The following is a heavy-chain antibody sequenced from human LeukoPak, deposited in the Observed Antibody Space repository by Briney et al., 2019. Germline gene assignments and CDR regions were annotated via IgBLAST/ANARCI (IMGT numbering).Heavy chain of an antibody. CDR2: IYYDGST. V-gene: IGHV4-39*01. CDR1: GGSITFSYF. D-gene: IGHD4-11*01. Sequence: SATPSLTCTVSGGSITFSYFWGWVRQPPGKGLEWIGSIYYDGSTYYNPSLKSRVTISVDTSKNQFSLKLSSVTAADTAVYYCARPRTTVTTYDAFDMWGQGTMVTVSS. CDR3: ARPRTTVTTYDAFDM. J-gene: IGHJ3*02.